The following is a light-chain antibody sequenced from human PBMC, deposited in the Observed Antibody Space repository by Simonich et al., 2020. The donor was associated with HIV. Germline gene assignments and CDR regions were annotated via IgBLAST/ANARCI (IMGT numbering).Light chain of an antibody. J-gene: IGLJ3*02. CDR1: SSDCGGYTY. CDR2: DVS. CDR3: SSYTRSNTWV. V-gene: IGLV2-14*03. Sequence: QSALTQPASVSGSPGQAITISCTGTSSDCGGYTYVSWYQQHPGKAPKLLIYDVSKRPSGVANRFSGSKSGNTASLTISGLQAEDEGDYYCSSYTRSNTWVFGGGTKLTVL.